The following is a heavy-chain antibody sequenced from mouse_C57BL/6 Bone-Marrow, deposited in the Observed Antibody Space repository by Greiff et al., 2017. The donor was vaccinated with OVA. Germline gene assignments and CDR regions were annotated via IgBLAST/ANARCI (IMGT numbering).Heavy chain of an antibody. D-gene: IGHD2-5*01. V-gene: IGHV1-64*01. CDR3: ARETIVTFDY. J-gene: IGHJ2*01. Sequence: VKLKQPGAELVKPGASVKLSCKASGYTFTSYWMHWVKQRPGQGLEWIGMIHPNSGSTNYNEKFKSKATLTVDKSSSTAYMQLSSLTSEDSAVYYCARETIVTFDYWGQGTTLTVSS. CDR2: IHPNSGST. CDR1: GYTFTSYW.